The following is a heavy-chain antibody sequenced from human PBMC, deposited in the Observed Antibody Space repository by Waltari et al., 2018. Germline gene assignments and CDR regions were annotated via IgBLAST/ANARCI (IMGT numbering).Heavy chain of an antibody. Sequence: QVQLVESGGGVVQPGRSLRLSCAASEFTFSSYAMHWVRQAPGKGLGWVAVISYNERNIYYVDSVKGRFTISRDNSKKMLYLQMYNLRAEDTAVYYCARDYCDRTNCHGMDVWGQGTTVTVSS. CDR2: ISYNERNI. CDR1: EFTFSSYA. J-gene: IGHJ6*02. D-gene: IGHD3-22*01. V-gene: IGHV3-30*04. CDR3: ARDYCDRTNCHGMDV.